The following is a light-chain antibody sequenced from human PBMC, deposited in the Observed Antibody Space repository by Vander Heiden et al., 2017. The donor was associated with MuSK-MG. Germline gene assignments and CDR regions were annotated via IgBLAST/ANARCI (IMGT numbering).Light chain of an antibody. CDR3: QRYSNWPRT. CDR1: QTVSIS. Sequence: EIVMTQSPATLSVSPGERATLSCRASQTVSISLAWYQQKPGQAPRLLISGASTRATGIPARFSGSGSGTEFTLTISSLESEDFAVYYCQRYSNWPRTFGQGTRVEIK. CDR2: GAS. V-gene: IGKV3-15*01. J-gene: IGKJ1*01.